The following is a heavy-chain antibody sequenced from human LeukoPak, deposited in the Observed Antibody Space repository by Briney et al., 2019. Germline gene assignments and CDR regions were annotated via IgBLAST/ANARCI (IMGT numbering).Heavy chain of an antibody. V-gene: IGHV3-23*01. CDR2: ISGSGDYT. J-gene: IGHJ4*02. CDR3: AAINIAQLPIRVY. CDR1: GFTFSSYA. D-gene: IGHD5-24*01. Sequence: PGGSLRLSCVVSGFTFSSYAMSWVRQAPGKGLEWVSAISGSGDYTYYADSVKGRFTISRDNSKNTLYLQMDSLRAEDTAVYYCAAINIAQLPIRVYWGQGTLVTVSS.